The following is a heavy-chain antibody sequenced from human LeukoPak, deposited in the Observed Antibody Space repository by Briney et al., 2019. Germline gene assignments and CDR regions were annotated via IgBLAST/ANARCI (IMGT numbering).Heavy chain of an antibody. D-gene: IGHD4-23*01. CDR2: IIPIFGTA. Sequence: SVKVSCKASGGTFSSYAISWVRQAPGQGLEWMGGIIPIFGTANYAQKFQGRVTITTDESTCTAYMELSSLRSEDTAVYYCAGSLPTVVTNFQGYFDYWGQGTLVTVSS. V-gene: IGHV1-69*05. CDR1: GGTFSSYA. J-gene: IGHJ4*02. CDR3: AGSLPTVVTNFQGYFDY.